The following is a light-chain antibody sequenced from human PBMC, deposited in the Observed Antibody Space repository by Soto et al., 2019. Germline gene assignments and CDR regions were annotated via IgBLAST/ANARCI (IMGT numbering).Light chain of an antibody. Sequence: EIVLTQSPATLSLSPGEGATLSCRASQTLTTDYLAWYQQNPGQAPRLLIYGTSTRATGIPARFSGSGSGTEFTLTVSSLQSEDFAVYYCQQYNNRPYAFGQGTRLESK. CDR3: QQYNNRPYA. CDR1: QTLTTD. J-gene: IGKJ2*01. CDR2: GTS. V-gene: IGKV3-15*01.